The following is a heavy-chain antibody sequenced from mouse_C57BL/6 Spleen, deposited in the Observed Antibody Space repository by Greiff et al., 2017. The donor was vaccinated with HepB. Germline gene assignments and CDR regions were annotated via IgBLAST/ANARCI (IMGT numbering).Heavy chain of an antibody. CDR1: GYTFTSYW. Sequence: VQLQQPGAELVKPGASVKLSCKASGYTFTSYWMHWVKQRPGQGLEWIGMIHPNSGSTNYNEKFKSKATLTVDKSSSTAYMQLSRRTSEDSAVYYCARVGNYEGYWYFDVWGTGTTVTVSS. V-gene: IGHV1-64*01. J-gene: IGHJ1*03. D-gene: IGHD2-1*01. CDR2: IHPNSGST. CDR3: ARVGNYEGYWYFDV.